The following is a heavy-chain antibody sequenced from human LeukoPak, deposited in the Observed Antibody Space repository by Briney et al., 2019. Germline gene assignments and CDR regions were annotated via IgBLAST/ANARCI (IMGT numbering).Heavy chain of an antibody. D-gene: IGHD2-2*01. CDR1: GFTFSSYW. Sequence: GGSLRLSCAASGFTFSSYWMHWVRQAPGKGLVWVSRINSDGSSTSYADSVKGRFTISRDNARNTLYLQMNSLGAEDTAVYYCARFYCSSTSCLEDYWGQGTLVTVSS. CDR2: INSDGSST. V-gene: IGHV3-74*01. J-gene: IGHJ4*02. CDR3: ARFYCSSTSCLEDY.